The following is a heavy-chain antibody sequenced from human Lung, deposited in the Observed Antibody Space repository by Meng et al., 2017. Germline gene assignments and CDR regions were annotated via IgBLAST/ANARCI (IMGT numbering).Heavy chain of an antibody. V-gene: IGHV4-4*02. CDR2: IYHSGST. Sequence: QVQLQKLGPGLVKPSGTLSLTCAVSGGSISSSNLWSWVRQPPGKGLEWIGEIYHSGSTNYNPSLKSRVTISVDKSKNQFSLKLSSVTAADTAVYYCARGSITMVRGVSVFDPWGQGTLVTVSS. CDR1: GGSISSSNL. J-gene: IGHJ5*02. CDR3: ARGSITMVRGVSVFDP. D-gene: IGHD3-10*01.